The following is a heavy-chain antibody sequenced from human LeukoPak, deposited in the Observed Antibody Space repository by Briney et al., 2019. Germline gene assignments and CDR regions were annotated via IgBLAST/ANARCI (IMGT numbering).Heavy chain of an antibody. D-gene: IGHD2-15*01. CDR1: GFTFSSYG. CDR3: ARVGIDCGGSCYRGIDY. Sequence: ESGRSLRLSCAASGFTFSSYGMHWVRQAPGKGLEWVAVISYDGSNKYYADSVKGRFTISRDNAKNSLYLQMNSLRAEDTAVYYCARVGIDCGGSCYRGIDYWGQGTLVTVSS. CDR2: ISYDGSNK. J-gene: IGHJ4*02. V-gene: IGHV3-30*03.